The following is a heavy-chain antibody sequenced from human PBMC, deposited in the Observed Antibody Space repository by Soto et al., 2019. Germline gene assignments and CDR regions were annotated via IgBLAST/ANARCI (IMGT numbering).Heavy chain of an antibody. CDR3: ARGGGVGVAGSAAFDM. Sequence: QLHLVQSGAVVKKPGASVTVSCSASGYPVTAYYMHWVRQAPGRGLEWMGGINPATGAAKYTQTFQGGVTMTRDTSTSTVFMERSGLTSEDTAVFSCARGGGVGVAGSAAFDMWGQGTLVTVSS. J-gene: IGHJ3*02. D-gene: IGHD3-3*01. CDR1: GYPVTAYY. V-gene: IGHV1-2*02. CDR2: INPATGAA.